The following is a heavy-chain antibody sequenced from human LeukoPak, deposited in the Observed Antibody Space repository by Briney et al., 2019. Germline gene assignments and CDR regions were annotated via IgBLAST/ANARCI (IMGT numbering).Heavy chain of an antibody. Sequence: ASVKVSCTASGYTFTAGYYIHWVRQAPGQGLEWMGRINSYSGGTNYALKFQGRVTMTRDTSMSTAYVDLSSLTSDDTAVYFCVRDNGAYWGQGTLVTVSS. V-gene: IGHV1-2*06. D-gene: IGHD2-8*01. CDR1: GYTFTAGYY. J-gene: IGHJ4*02. CDR3: VRDNGAY. CDR2: INSYSGGT.